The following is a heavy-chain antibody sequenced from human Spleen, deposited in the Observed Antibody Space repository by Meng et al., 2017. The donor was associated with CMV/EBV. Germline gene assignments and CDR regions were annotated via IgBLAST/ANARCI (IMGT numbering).Heavy chain of an antibody. Sequence: SETLSLTCTVSGYSISSGYYWGWIRQPPGKGLEWIGSIYYSGSTYYNPSLKSRVTISVDTSKNQISLRLNSVTAADTAVYYCARGTGTTPYWGQGTLVTDSS. CDR2: IYYSGST. CDR1: GYSISSGYY. J-gene: IGHJ4*02. V-gene: IGHV4-38-2*02. CDR3: ARGTGTTPY. D-gene: IGHD1-1*01.